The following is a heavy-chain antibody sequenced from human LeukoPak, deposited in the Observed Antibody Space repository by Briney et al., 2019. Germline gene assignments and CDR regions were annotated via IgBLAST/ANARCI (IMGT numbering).Heavy chain of an antibody. CDR3: ARDGRPRWLQFRVGENWFDP. CDR2: INHSGST. V-gene: IGHV4-34*01. CDR1: GGSFSGYY. J-gene: IGHJ5*02. D-gene: IGHD5-24*01. Sequence: SETLSLTCAVYGGSFSGYYWSWIRQPPGKGLEWIGEINHSGSTNYNPSLKSRVTISVDTSKNQFSLKLSSVTAADTAVYYCARDGRPRWLQFRVGENWFDPWGQGTLVTVSS.